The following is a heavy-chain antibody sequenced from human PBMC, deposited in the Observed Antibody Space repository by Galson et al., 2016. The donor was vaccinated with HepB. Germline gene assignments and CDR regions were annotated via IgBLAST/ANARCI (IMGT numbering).Heavy chain of an antibody. D-gene: IGHD3-10*01. V-gene: IGHV5-10-1*01. J-gene: IGHJ6*02. CDR2: IDTSDSYT. CDR3: ARMNDGSGSYYKSLDV. Sequence: QSGAEVKKPGESLRISCKGSGYSFTSYWISWVRQMPGKGPEWVGMIDTSDSYTNYSPSFQGHVTISLDKSISAAYLQWTSLKASDTAMYYCARMNDGSGSYYKSLDVWGQGTTVTVSS. CDR1: GYSFTSYW.